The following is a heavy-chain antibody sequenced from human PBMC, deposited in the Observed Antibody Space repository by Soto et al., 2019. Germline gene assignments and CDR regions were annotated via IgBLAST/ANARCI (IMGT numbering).Heavy chain of an antibody. CDR2: IYPGYSDT. CDR3: ARHFEFDQTYYDFWSGYSPNYYYYGMDV. J-gene: IGHJ6*02. CDR1: GYQVTRNC. V-gene: IGHV5-51*01. Sequence: DCLKISRTGAGYQVTRNCNGWVRQLPGKGLEWLGIIYPGYSDTRYSPSFQGQVTISADKSISTAYLQWSSLKASDTAMYYCARHFEFDQTYYDFWSGYSPNYYYYGMDVWGQGTTVTVA. D-gene: IGHD3-3*01.